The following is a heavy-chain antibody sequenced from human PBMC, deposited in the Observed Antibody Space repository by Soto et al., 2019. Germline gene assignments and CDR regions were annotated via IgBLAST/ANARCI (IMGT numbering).Heavy chain of an antibody. J-gene: IGHJ4*02. CDR3: ARHITMDPLLVY. CDR1: GFTVSSNY. Sequence: EVQLVESGGGLIQPGGSLRLSCAVSGFTVSSNYMSWARQAPGKGLEWVSVIYSGGSTYYADSVKGRFTISRDNSKSTLYLQMNSLRAEDTAVYYCARHITMDPLLVYWGQGTLVTVSS. V-gene: IGHV3-53*01. CDR2: IYSGGST. D-gene: IGHD3-10*01.